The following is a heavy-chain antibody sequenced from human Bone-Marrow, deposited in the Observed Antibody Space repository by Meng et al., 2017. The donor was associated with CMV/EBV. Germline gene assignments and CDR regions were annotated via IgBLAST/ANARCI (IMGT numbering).Heavy chain of an antibody. CDR1: GYTFTDDY. J-gene: IGHJ5*02. Sequence: ASVKVSCKAFGYTFTDDYRHWVRQAPGQGLEWIGWINPKSGDTGFAEQFQGRVTGTRDTSISTVFMDLSRLGSDDTAVYYCAREVASSLRGLDPWGQGTLVTVSS. CDR3: AREVASSLRGLDP. D-gene: IGHD2-21*01. V-gene: IGHV1-2*02. CDR2: INPKSGDT.